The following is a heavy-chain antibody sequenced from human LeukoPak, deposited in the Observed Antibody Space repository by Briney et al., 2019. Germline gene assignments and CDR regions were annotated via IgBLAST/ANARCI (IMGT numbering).Heavy chain of an antibody. CDR1: GFTFSSYA. CDR2: ISYDGSNK. J-gene: IGHJ6*02. Sequence: GGSLRLSCAASGFTFSSYAMHWVRQAPGKGLEWVAVISYDGSNKYYADSVKGRFTISRDNSKNTLYLQMNSLRAEDTAVYYCARDKSGVWGQGTTVTVSS. V-gene: IGHV3-30-3*01. CDR3: ARDKSGV. D-gene: IGHD3-10*01.